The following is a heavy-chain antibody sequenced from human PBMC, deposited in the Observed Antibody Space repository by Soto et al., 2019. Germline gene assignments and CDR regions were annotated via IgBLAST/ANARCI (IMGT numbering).Heavy chain of an antibody. CDR3: AAEEQLVLRPNWFDP. D-gene: IGHD6-13*01. V-gene: IGHV1-46*01. CDR2: INPSGGST. J-gene: IGHJ5*02. CDR1: GYTFTSYY. Sequence: RASVKVSCKASGYTFTSYYMHWVRQAPGQGLEWMGIINPSGGSTSYAQKFQGRVTMTRDTSTSTVYMELSSLRSEDTAVYYCAAEEQLVLRPNWFDPWGQGTLVTVSS.